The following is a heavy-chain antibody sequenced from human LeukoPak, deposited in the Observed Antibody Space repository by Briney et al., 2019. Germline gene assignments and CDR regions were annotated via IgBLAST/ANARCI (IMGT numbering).Heavy chain of an antibody. CDR1: GYVFATYG. Sequence: GERLKISCQGSGYVFATYGISWVRPITRQGLEWSGMNYSGDSDTPYSPSFQGQVTMSDDKSISTAYLQWSSLKASDTAMYYCARRVSSSGFDSFDVWGQGTMVTVSS. J-gene: IGHJ3*01. CDR3: ARRVSSSGFDSFDV. V-gene: IGHV5-51*01. CDR2: NYSGDSDT. D-gene: IGHD5-12*01.